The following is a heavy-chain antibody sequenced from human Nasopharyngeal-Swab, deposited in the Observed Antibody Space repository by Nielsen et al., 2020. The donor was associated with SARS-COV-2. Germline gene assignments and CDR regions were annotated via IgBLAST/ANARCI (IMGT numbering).Heavy chain of an antibody. CDR1: GFTFSRSA. CDR2: ISGSGGST. V-gene: IGHV3-23*01. J-gene: IGHJ6*02. D-gene: IGHD3-22*01. CDR3: ARKNYYDSSGYYLVHFYYYYYGMDV. Sequence: GGSLRLSCAASGFTFSRSALTWVRQAPGKGLEWVSAISGSGGSTYYADSVKGRFTISRGNSKNTLYLQMNSLRAEDTAVYYCARKNYYDSSGYYLVHFYYYYYGMDVWGQGTTVTVSS.